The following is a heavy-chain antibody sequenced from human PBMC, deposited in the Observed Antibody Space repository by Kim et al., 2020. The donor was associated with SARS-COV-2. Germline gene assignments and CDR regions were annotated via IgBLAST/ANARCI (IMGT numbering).Heavy chain of an antibody. J-gene: IGHJ3*02. D-gene: IGHD6-13*01. CDR3: ARGYSSSWYWAFDI. Sequence: SGDVKGRFTISSENAKNSLYLQMNSLRAGDTAVYYCARGYSSSWYWAFDIWGQGTMVTVSS. V-gene: IGHV3-13*01.